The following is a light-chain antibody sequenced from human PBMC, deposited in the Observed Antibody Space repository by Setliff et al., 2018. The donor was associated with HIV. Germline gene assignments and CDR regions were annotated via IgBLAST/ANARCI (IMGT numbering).Light chain of an antibody. Sequence: DIQMTQSPSTLSASVGDRVTITCRASQSINNWLAWYQQKPGKAPRLLIYQASSLQRGVPSRFSGSGSGTEFTLTISGLQPDDFATFYCQQYNSSPFTFGGGTRWIS. CDR3: QQYNSSPFT. J-gene: IGKJ4*01. CDR2: QAS. V-gene: IGKV1-5*03. CDR1: QSINNW.